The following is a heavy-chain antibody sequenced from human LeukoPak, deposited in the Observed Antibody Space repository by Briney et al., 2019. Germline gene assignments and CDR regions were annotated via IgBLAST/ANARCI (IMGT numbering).Heavy chain of an antibody. CDR3: TRDLCDFWSGYLLDY. D-gene: IGHD3-3*01. CDR2: IRSKAYGGTT. V-gene: IGHV3-49*04. J-gene: IGHJ4*02. CDR1: GFTLGDYA. Sequence: GGSLRLSCTASGFTLGDYAMSWVRQAPGKGREWVGFIRSKAYGGTTEYAASVKGRFTISRDDSKSIAYLQMNSLKTEDTAVYYCTRDLCDFWSGYLLDYWGQGTLVTVSS.